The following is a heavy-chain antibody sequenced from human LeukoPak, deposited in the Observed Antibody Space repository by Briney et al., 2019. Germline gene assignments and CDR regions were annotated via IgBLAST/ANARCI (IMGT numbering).Heavy chain of an antibody. V-gene: IGHV4-59*02. J-gene: IGHJ3*02. D-gene: IGHD6-13*01. CDR3: ARVSSSWLGVGAFDI. CDR1: GGSVSSYY. CDR2: IYYSGSS. Sequence: PSETLSLTCSVSGGSVSSYYWSWMRQPPGQGLEWIGYIYYSGSSNYNPSLKSRVTISVDTSKNQFSLKLSSVTAADTAVYYCARVSSSWLGVGAFDIWGQGTMVTVSS.